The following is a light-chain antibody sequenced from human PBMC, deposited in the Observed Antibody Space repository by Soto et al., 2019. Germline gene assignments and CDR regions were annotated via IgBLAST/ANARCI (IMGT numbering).Light chain of an antibody. CDR2: AAS. J-gene: IGKJ2*01. Sequence: DIQMTQSPSSLSASVGDRVTITCRASQSVGSLLNWFQQKPGKAPKLLIYAASTLQSGAPSRFSGSGAGTDFTPIITSLQPEDFATYYCQQSYSLPYTFGQGTKVEI. V-gene: IGKV1-39*01. CDR1: QSVGSL. CDR3: QQSYSLPYT.